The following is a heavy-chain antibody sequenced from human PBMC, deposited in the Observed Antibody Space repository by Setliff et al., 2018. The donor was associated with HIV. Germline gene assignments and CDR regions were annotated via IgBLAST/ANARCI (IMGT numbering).Heavy chain of an antibody. CDR2: VHYTGST. CDR3: ARTREYRFGCGLGQFDP. Sequence: SETLSLTCSVSGGSISSTSYYWGWIRQPPGKGLEWIGSVHYTGSTQYNPSLKSRLTMSVDKSNNQFSLRLTSVTAADSAVYYCARTREYRFGCGLGQFDPWGQGTLVTVSS. J-gene: IGHJ5*01. D-gene: IGHD3-16*01. CDR1: GGSISSTSYY. V-gene: IGHV4-39*07.